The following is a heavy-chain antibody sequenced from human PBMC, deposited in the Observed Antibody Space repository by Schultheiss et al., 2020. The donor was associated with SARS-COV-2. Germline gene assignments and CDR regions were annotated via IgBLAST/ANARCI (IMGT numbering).Heavy chain of an antibody. Sequence: SQTLSLTCTVSGGSVSSGSYYWSWIRQPPGKGLEWIGYIYYSGSTYYNPSLKSRVTISVDTSKNQFSLKLSSVTAADTAVYYCARDAEYSSSSRWFDPWGQGTLVTVSS. V-gene: IGHV4-61*01. CDR3: ARDAEYSSSSRWFDP. D-gene: IGHD6-6*01. CDR2: IYYSGST. J-gene: IGHJ5*02. CDR1: GGSVSSGSYY.